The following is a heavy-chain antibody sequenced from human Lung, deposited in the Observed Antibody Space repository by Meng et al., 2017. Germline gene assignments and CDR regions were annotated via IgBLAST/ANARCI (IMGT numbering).Heavy chain of an antibody. V-gene: IGHV1-18*01. CDR3: ARSPYSSGWPNFDS. J-gene: IGHJ4*02. Sequence: QVYLVQAGAEVREPGACVKVSCKASGYPFTNYGISGVRQAPGQGLEWMGWISVYNVNTNYAQKFQGRVTMTTDTSTSTTYMELRSLRSDDTGVYYCARSPYSSGWPNFDSWGQGTLVTVSS. CDR2: ISVYNVNT. D-gene: IGHD6-19*01. CDR1: GYPFTNYG.